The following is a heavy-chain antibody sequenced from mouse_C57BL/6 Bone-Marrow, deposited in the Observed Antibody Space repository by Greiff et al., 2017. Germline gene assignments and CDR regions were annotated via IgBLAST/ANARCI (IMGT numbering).Heavy chain of an antibody. D-gene: IGHD1-1*01. CDR3: AREGIHGSSFDY. CDR2: IYPGGGYT. Sequence: KLQQSGAELVRPGTSVKMSCKASGYTFTNYWIGWAKQRPGHGLEWIGDIYPGGGYTNYNEKFKGKATLTADKSSSTAYMQFSSLTSEDSAIYYCAREGIHGSSFDYWGQGTTLTVSS. J-gene: IGHJ2*01. CDR1: GYTFTNYW. V-gene: IGHV1-63*01.